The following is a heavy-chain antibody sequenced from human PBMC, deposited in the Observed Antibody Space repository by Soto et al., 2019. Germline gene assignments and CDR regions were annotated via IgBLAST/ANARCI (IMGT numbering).Heavy chain of an antibody. CDR2: IKQDGSEK. V-gene: IGHV3-7*03. CDR1: GFTSSSYW. Sequence: PGGSLRLSCAASGFTSSSYWMSWVRQAPGKGLEWVANIKQDGSEKWYVDSVKGRFTISRDNAKNSLYLQMNSLRAEDTAVYYCTRDDGYDISGYIVDYWGQGTLVTVSS. CDR3: TRDDGYDISGYIVDY. J-gene: IGHJ4*02. D-gene: IGHD3-22*01.